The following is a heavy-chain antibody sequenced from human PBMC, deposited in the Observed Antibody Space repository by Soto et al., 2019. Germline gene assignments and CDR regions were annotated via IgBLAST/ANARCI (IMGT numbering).Heavy chain of an antibody. CDR3: TTGDYFYGSGSYYIPDYYYYYGMDA. CDR2: IKSKTDGGTT. CDR1: GFTFSNAW. Sequence: GGSLRLSCAASGFTFSNAWMNWVRQAPGKGLEWVGRIKSKTDGGTTDYAAPVKGRFTISRDDSKNTLYLQMNSLKTEDTAVYYCTTGDYFYGSGSYYIPDYYYYYGMDAWGQGTTVTVSS. D-gene: IGHD3-10*01. J-gene: IGHJ6*02. V-gene: IGHV3-15*07.